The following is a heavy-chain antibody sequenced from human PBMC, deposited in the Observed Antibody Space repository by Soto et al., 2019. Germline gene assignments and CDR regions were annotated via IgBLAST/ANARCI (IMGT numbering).Heavy chain of an antibody. CDR3: ARASTVTTQHDY. D-gene: IGHD4-17*01. J-gene: IGHJ4*02. Sequence: SETLSLTCTVSGGSISSGGYYWSWIRQHPGKGLEWIGYIYYSGSTYYNPSLKSRVTISVDTSKNQFSLKLSSVTAADTAVYYCARASTVTTQHDYWGQGTLVTVSS. CDR1: GGSISSGGYY. V-gene: IGHV4-31*03. CDR2: IYYSGST.